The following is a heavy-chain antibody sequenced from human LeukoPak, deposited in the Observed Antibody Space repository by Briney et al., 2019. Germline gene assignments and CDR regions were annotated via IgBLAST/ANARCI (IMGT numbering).Heavy chain of an antibody. CDR1: GFTFSDYY. V-gene: IGHV3-11*01. CDR3: AGNYDSSGYYRPNWFDP. CDR2: ISSSGSTI. J-gene: IGHJ5*02. Sequence: GGSLRLSCAASGFTFSDYYMSWIRQAPGKGLEWVSYISSSGSTIYYADSVKGRFTISRDNAKNSLYLQMNSLRAEDTAVYYCAGNYDSSGYYRPNWFDPWGQGTLVTVSS. D-gene: IGHD3-22*01.